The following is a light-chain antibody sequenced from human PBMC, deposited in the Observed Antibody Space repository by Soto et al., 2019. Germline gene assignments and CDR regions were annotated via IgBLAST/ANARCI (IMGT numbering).Light chain of an antibody. V-gene: IGKV1-5*01. CDR1: QSISTW. J-gene: IGKJ1*01. CDR2: DAS. CDR3: QQYSDYSWT. Sequence: DIQMTQSPSTLSAFVGDRVTITCRASQSISTWLAWYQQKPGKAPKVLIYDASSLESGVPSSFSGSGSGTDFTLTISSLQPDDFVTYYCQQYSDYSWTFGQGTKVEVK.